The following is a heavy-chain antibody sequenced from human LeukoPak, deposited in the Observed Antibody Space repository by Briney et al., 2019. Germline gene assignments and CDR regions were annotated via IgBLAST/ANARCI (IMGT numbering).Heavy chain of an antibody. J-gene: IGHJ4*02. CDR2: IYHSGST. CDR3: ARDRFAGTIDY. CDR1: GGSISSSNW. Sequence: SETLSLTCAVSGGSISSSNWWNWVRQPPGKGLEWIGEIYHSGSTNYNPSRKSRVTISVDKSKNQFSLKLSSVTAADTAVYYCARDRFAGTIDYWGQGTLVTVSS. D-gene: IGHD1-1*01. V-gene: IGHV4-4*02.